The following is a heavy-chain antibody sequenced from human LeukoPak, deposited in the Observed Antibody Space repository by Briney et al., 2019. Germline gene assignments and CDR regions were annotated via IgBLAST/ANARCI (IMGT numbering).Heavy chain of an antibody. CDR2: ISSSSSYI. V-gene: IGHV3-21*01. Sequence: GGSLRLSCAASEFSVSGDYMTWVRQAPGKGLEWVSSISSSSSYIYYADSVKGRFTISRDNAKNSLYLQMNSLRAEDTAVYYCARNNMPGYSYGNYYYYGMDVWGQGTTVTVSS. CDR3: ARNNMPGYSYGNYYYYGMDV. D-gene: IGHD5-18*01. CDR1: EFSVSGDY. J-gene: IGHJ6*02.